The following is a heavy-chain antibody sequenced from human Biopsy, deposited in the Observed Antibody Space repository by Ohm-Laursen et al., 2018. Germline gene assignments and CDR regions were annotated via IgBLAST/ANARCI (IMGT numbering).Heavy chain of an antibody. J-gene: IGHJ4*02. V-gene: IGHV3-9*01. D-gene: IGHD3-16*01. Sequence: SLRLSCTASGFIFDDYDMHWVRQAPGKGLEWVSRINRDSDTADYEDSVRGRFTISRDNARKTLFLQMNSLRTEDTALYYCVKERGGARASFHYWGQGIRVAVSS. CDR1: GFIFDDYD. CDR3: VKERGGARASFHY. CDR2: INRDSDTA.